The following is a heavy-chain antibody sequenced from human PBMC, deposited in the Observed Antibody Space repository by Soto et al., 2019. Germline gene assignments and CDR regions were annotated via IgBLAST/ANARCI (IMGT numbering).Heavy chain of an antibody. CDR2: ISYDGSNK. CDR3: AKDRSGTAMHMGGKTYDFYGMDV. V-gene: IGHV3-30*18. J-gene: IGHJ6*02. Sequence: SLILSCAVSGFTFSSYGMHWVRPAQGKGLVWVAAISYDGSNKYYADSVKGRLTISRDNSRNTLYLRMNSLRAEETAVYYCAKDRSGTAMHMGGKTYDFYGMDVWRQGTTGTGSS. CDR1: GFTFSSYG. D-gene: IGHD5-18*01.